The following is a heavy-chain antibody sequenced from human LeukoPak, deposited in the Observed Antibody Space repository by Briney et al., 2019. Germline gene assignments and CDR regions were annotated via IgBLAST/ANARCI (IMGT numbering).Heavy chain of an antibody. CDR2: IYYSGST. V-gene: IGHV4-31*03. CDR3: ARDCGQDAFDI. Sequence: PSETLSLTCTVSGGSISSGGYYCSWIRQHPGKGLEWIGYIYYSGSTYYNPSLKSRVTISVDTSKNQFSLKLSSVTAADTAVYYCARDCGQDAFDIWGQGTMVTVSS. J-gene: IGHJ3*02. D-gene: IGHD2-21*01. CDR1: GGSISSGGYY.